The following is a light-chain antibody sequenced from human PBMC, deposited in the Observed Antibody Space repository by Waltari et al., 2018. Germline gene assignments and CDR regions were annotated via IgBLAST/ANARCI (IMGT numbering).Light chain of an antibody. CDR3: CSYAGNYVWV. Sequence: QSALTQPAAVSGSPGQSVTISCTGASSAIGRYDIVCWYQQHPGNAPKLVISDVSKRPSGVSDRFSGSKSGDTASLTISVLQFEDEADYYCCSYAGNYVWVFGGGTRLTVL. V-gene: IGLV2-23*02. J-gene: IGLJ3*02. CDR2: DVS. CDR1: SSAIGRYDI.